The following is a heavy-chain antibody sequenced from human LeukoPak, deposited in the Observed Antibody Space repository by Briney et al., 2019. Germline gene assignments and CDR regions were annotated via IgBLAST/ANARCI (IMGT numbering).Heavy chain of an antibody. J-gene: IGHJ4*02. CDR1: GFTFNDYA. V-gene: IGHV3-23*01. CDR2: VSGSGDST. Sequence: GGSLRLSCAASGFTFNDYAMSWVRQAPGQGLQWVSSVSGSGDSTEYADSVKGRFTISRDNSNNTLYLQMNSLRADDTAMYYCAKDHLGVDMIVVVLDSWGLGTLVTVSS. CDR3: AKDHLGVDMIVVVLDS. D-gene: IGHD3-22*01.